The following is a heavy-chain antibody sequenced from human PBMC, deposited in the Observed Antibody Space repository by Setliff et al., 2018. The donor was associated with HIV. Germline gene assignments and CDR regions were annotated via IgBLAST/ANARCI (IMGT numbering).Heavy chain of an antibody. D-gene: IGHD1-20*01. J-gene: IGHJ4*02. CDR2: LNAGKGDT. V-gene: IGHV1-3*03. CDR1: GYTFTTYS. CDR3: ARTLTGKAPLATIDY. Sequence: ASVKVSCKASGYTFTTYSMHWVRQAPGQSLEWMGWLNAGKGDTKFSQEFQGRITINWDTSASTAYLELRSLRSEDTAVYYCARTLTGKAPLATIDYWGQGALVTVSS.